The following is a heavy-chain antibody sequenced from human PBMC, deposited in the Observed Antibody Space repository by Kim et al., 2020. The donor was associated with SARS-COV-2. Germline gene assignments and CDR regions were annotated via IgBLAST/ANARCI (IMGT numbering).Heavy chain of an antibody. Sequence: SPKGRVTISLDTSKNQFPLKLGSVTAADTAVYYCARRGSSSLYYYYGMDVWGQGTTVTVSS. D-gene: IGHD6-6*01. J-gene: IGHJ6*02. CDR3: ARRGSSSLYYYYGMDV. V-gene: IGHV4-59*08.